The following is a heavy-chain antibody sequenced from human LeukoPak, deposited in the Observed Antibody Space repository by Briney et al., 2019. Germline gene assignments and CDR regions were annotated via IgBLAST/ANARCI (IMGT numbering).Heavy chain of an antibody. CDR3: ARVYDSSGNHDGGFDY. D-gene: IGHD3-22*01. Sequence: PGGSLRLSCAASGFTFSSYSMIWVRQAPGKGLEWVSSISSGSSYRYYAGSVKGRFTISRDNAKNSLYLQMNSLRAEDTAVYYCARVYDSSGNHDGGFDYWGQGTLVTVSS. CDR2: ISSGSSYR. V-gene: IGHV3-21*01. CDR1: GFTFSSYS. J-gene: IGHJ4*02.